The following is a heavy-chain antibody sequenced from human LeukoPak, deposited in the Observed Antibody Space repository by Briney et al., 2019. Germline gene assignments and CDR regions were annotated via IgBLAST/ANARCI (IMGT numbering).Heavy chain of an antibody. CDR2: IKSKTDRGTT. V-gene: IGHV3-15*01. D-gene: IGHD2-21*01. CDR3: TTGIPGAEDAFDI. Sequence: GGSLRLSCAASGFTFSNAWMSWVRQAPGKGLEWVGRIKSKTDRGTTDYAAPVKGRFTISRDDSKNTLYLQMNSLKTEDTAVYYCTTGIPGAEDAFDIWGQGTMVTVSS. CDR1: GFTFSNAW. J-gene: IGHJ3*02.